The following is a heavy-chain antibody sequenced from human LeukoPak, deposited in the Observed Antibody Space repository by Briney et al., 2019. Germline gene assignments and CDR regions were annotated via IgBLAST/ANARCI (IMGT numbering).Heavy chain of an antibody. CDR3: AKGGRYSSGVMAHFDY. CDR2: ISSSSSTI. Sequence: QPGGSLRLSCAASGFTFSSYSMNWVRQAPGKGLEWVSYISSSSSTIYYADSVKGRFTISRDNSKNTLYLQMNSLRTEDTAVYYCAKGGRYSSGVMAHFDYWGQGTLVTVSS. D-gene: IGHD6-19*01. V-gene: IGHV3-48*01. J-gene: IGHJ4*02. CDR1: GFTFSSYS.